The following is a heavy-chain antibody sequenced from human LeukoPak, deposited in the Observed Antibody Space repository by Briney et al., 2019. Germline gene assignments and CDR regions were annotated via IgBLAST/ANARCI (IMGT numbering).Heavy chain of an antibody. D-gene: IGHD6-13*01. CDR2: IESDGSGT. V-gene: IGHV3-74*01. Sequence: GGSLRLSCEASGFTFNTYWMHWVRQAPGKGLVCVSRIESDGSGTSYADSVKGRFTISRDNAKNTLYLQMNSLRAEDTAVYYCARGAAAGTYYYYYGMDVWGQGTTVTVSS. J-gene: IGHJ6*02. CDR1: GFTFNTYW. CDR3: ARGAAAGTYYYYYGMDV.